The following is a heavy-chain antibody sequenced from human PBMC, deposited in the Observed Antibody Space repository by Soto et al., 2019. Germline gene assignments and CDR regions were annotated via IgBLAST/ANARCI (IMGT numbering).Heavy chain of an antibody. CDR2: IYYSGST. CDR1: GGSISSYY. Sequence: SETRSLTCTVSGGSISSYYWSWIRQPPGKGLEWIGYIYYSGSTNYNPSLKSRVTISVDTSKNQFSLKLSSVTAADTAVYYCARHSTCSGGSCYPNVPYYYYYMDVWGKGTTVTVSS. J-gene: IGHJ6*03. D-gene: IGHD2-15*01. V-gene: IGHV4-59*08. CDR3: ARHSTCSGGSCYPNVPYYYYYMDV.